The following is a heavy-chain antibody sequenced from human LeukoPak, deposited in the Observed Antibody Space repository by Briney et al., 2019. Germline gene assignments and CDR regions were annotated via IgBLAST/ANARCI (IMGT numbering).Heavy chain of an antibody. CDR1: GGSFSGYY. V-gene: IGHV4-34*01. J-gene: IGHJ4*02. CDR3: ARHRPTYYYGSGSYTI. CDR2: INHSGST. Sequence: SETLSLTCAVYGGSFSGYYWSWIRQPPGKGLEWIGEINHSGSTNYNPSHKSRVTISVDTSKNQFSLKLSSVTAADTAVYYCARHRPTYYYGSGSYTIWGQGTLVTVSS. D-gene: IGHD3-10*01.